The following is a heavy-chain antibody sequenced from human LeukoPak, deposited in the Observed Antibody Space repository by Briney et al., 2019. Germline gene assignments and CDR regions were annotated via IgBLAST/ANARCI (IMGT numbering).Heavy chain of an antibody. Sequence: ASVKVSCKASGDTFTSYYMHWVRQAPGQGLEWMGIINPSGGSTSYAQKYQGRDTMTRDMSTSTVYMELSNLRSEGTAVYYCARGRHYYDSSDYYYEGDGFDIWGQGTMVTVSS. V-gene: IGHV1-46*01. J-gene: IGHJ3*02. CDR1: GDTFTSYY. CDR3: ARGRHYYDSSDYYYEGDGFDI. CDR2: INPSGGST. D-gene: IGHD3-22*01.